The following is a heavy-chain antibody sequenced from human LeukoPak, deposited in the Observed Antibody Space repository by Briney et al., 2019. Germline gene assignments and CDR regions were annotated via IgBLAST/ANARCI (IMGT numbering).Heavy chain of an antibody. CDR2: IYYSGST. V-gene: IGHV4-39*01. J-gene: IGHJ4*02. CDR3: GRRSRSTWNYRRGDY. D-gene: IGHD1-7*01. Sequence: SETLSLTCTVSGGPISSSSYYWGWIRQPPGKGLEWIGSIYYSGSTYYKPSLKSRVTISVDTSKNQFSLKLTSVTAADTAVYYCGRRSRSTWNYRRGDYWGQGALVTVSS. CDR1: GGPISSSSYY.